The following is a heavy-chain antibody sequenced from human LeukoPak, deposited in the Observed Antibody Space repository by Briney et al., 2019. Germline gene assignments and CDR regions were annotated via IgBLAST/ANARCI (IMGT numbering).Heavy chain of an antibody. CDR1: GFTFSSYE. Sequence: QSGGSLRLSCAASGFTFSSYEMNWVRQAPGKGLEWVSYISSSSSTTYYADSVKGRFTISRDNAKNPLYLQMNSLRDEDTAVYYCAISLTGHLDASDIWGQGTMVTVSS. CDR2: ISSSSSTT. V-gene: IGHV3-48*02. CDR3: AISLTGHLDASDI. D-gene: IGHD2-2*01. J-gene: IGHJ3*02.